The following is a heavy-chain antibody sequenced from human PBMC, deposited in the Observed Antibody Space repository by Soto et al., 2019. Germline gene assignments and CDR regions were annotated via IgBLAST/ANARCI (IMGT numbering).Heavy chain of an antibody. CDR2: IKQDGSEK. D-gene: IGHD6-13*01. V-gene: IGHV3-7*01. CDR1: GFTFSSYW. Sequence: GGSLRLSCAAPGFTFSSYWMSWVRQAPGKGLEWVANIKQDGSEKYYVDSVKGRFTISRDNAKNSLYLQMNSLRAEDTAVYYCSRDLAAADNYYYYGMDVWGQGTTVTVSS. J-gene: IGHJ6*02. CDR3: SRDLAAADNYYYYGMDV.